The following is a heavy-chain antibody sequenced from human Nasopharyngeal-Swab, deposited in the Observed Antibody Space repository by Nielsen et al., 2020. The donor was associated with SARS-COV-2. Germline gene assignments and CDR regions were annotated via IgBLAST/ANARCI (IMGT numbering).Heavy chain of an antibody. CDR3: AKWGSSSRHFDY. CDR2: ISWNSGSI. V-gene: IGHV3-9*01. J-gene: IGHJ4*02. CDR1: GFTFDDYA. D-gene: IGHD6-6*01. Sequence: SLKISCAASGFTFDDYAMHWVRQAPGKGLEWVSGISWNSGSIGYADSVKGRFTISRDNAKNSLYLQMSSLRAEDTALYYCAKWGSSSRHFDYWGQGTLVTVSS.